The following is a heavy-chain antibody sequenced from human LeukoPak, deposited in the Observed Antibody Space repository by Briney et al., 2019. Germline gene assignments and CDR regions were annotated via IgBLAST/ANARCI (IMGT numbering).Heavy chain of an antibody. Sequence: PSETLSLTCTVSGGSISSYYWSWIRQPPGRGLEWIGYIYYSGSTNYNPSLKSRVTISVDTSKNQFSLKLSSVTAADTAVYYCARKYSRGGGYAFDIWGQGTMVTVSS. V-gene: IGHV4-59*01. CDR1: GGSISSYY. J-gene: IGHJ3*02. CDR3: ARKYSRGGGYAFDI. D-gene: IGHD6-6*01. CDR2: IYYSGST.